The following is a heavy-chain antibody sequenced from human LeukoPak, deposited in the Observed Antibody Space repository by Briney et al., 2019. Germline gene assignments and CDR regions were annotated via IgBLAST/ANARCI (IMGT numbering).Heavy chain of an antibody. CDR1: GFTFSSYE. V-gene: IGHV3-48*01. J-gene: IGHJ5*02. CDR3: ARETYYYDSSGYSDP. D-gene: IGHD3-22*01. CDR2: ISSSSSTI. Sequence: GGSLRLSCAASGFTFSSYEMNWVRQAPGKGLEWVSYISSSSSTIYYADSVKGRFTISRDNAKNSLYLQMNSLRAEDTAVYYCARETYYYDSSGYSDPWGQGTLVTVSS.